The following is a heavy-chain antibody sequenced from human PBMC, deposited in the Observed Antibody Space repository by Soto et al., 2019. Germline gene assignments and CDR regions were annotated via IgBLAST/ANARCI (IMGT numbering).Heavy chain of an antibody. V-gene: IGHV3-9*01. Sequence: SLRHSWAAAGFTFVDYAVQWVRQAPGKGLEWVSAISWNSGSIDYADSVKGRFTISRDNAKNSLYLQMNSLRAEDTALYYCAKSHTTRGWYVTTAYWGQGTWVLVFS. CDR3: AKSHTTRGWYVTTAY. CDR2: ISWNSGSI. J-gene: IGHJ4*02. D-gene: IGHD6-19*01. CDR1: GFTFVDYA.